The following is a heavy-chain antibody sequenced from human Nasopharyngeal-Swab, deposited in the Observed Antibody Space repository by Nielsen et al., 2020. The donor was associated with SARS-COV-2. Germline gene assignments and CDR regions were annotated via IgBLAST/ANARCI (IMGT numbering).Heavy chain of an antibody. D-gene: IGHD3-22*01. CDR1: GLTFSRYT. Sequence: GGSLRLSCAVSGLTFSRYTMDWVRQAPGKGLEWVAVISYDGSNKYYADSVKGRFTISRDISKNTLYLQMNSLRAEDTAVFYCSSTPLDSSGYYYAFHYWGRGTLVTVSS. J-gene: IGHJ4*02. CDR2: ISYDGSNK. V-gene: IGHV3-30-3*01. CDR3: SSTPLDSSGYYYAFHY.